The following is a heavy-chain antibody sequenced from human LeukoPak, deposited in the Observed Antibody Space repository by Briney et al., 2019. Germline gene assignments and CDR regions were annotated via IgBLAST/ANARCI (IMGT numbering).Heavy chain of an antibody. CDR2: IKTTLDGGTT. V-gene: IGHV3-15*01. CDR3: TTSGTPFQF. CDR1: GFIFTDAW. D-gene: IGHD3-10*01. J-gene: IGHJ1*01. Sequence: GGSLRLSCAASGFIFTDAWMSWVRQTPGKGLEWVGRIKTTLDGGTTDYAAPVKGRFTISRHDSNNTVHLQMDSLKTEDTAVYYCTTSGTPFQFWGQCALVTVSS.